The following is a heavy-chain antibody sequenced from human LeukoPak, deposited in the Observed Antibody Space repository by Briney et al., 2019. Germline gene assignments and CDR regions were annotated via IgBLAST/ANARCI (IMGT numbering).Heavy chain of an antibody. CDR1: GFTFDDYG. CDR2: INWNGGST. J-gene: IGHJ6*03. D-gene: IGHD6-19*01. CDR3: ARVHKTSGWYDDYYMDV. Sequence: GGSLRLSCAASGFTFDDYGMSWVRQAPGKGLEWVSGINWNGGSTGYADSVKGRFTISRDNAKNSLYLQMSSLRAEDTALYYCARVHKTSGWYDDYYMDVWGKGTTVTVSS. V-gene: IGHV3-20*04.